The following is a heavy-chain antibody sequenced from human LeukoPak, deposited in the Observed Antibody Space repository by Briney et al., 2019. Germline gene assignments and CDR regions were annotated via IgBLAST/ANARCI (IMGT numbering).Heavy chain of an antibody. J-gene: IGHJ6*02. D-gene: IGHD2-21*02. V-gene: IGHV4-39*01. CDR1: GGSISSSSYY. CDR2: IYYSGST. CDR3: ARLNCGGDCYLQIAGPADYYYGMDV. Sequence: PSETLSLTCTVSGGSISSSSYYWGWIRQPPGKGPEWIGSIYYSGSTYYNPSLKSRVTISVDTSKNQFSLKLSSVTAADTAVYYCARLNCGGDCYLQIAGPADYYYGMDVWGQGTTVTVSS.